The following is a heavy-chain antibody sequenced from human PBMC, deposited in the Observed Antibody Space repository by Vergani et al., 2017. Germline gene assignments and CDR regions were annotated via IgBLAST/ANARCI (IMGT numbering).Heavy chain of an antibody. D-gene: IGHD1-14*01. CDR2: SVPILDIT. CDR3: ARDRTETTDDAFDI. Sequence: VQLVQSGAEMKKPGSSVKVSCKSSGGNFGSFGFSWVRQSPGQGLGWMGRSVPILDITNYAQMFMGRVSITADKSTGTLYLDLSDLRSADTAMYYCARDRTETTDDAFDIWGQGTLVSVSS. V-gene: IGHV1-69*09. J-gene: IGHJ3*02. CDR1: GGNFGSFG.